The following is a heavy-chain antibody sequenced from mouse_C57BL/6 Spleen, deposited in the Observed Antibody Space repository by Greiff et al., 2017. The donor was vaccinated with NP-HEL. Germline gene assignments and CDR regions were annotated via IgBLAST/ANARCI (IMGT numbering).Heavy chain of an antibody. CDR2: IHPNSGST. CDR3: AREGDGNYGYYAMDY. CDR1: GYTFTSYW. V-gene: IGHV1-64*01. D-gene: IGHD2-1*01. J-gene: IGHJ4*01. Sequence: QVQLQQPGAELVKPGASMKLSCKASGYTFTSYWMHWVKQRPGQGLEWIGMIHPNSGSTNYNEKFKSKATLTVDKSSSTAYMQLSSLTSEDSAVYYCAREGDGNYGYYAMDYWGQGTSVTVSS.